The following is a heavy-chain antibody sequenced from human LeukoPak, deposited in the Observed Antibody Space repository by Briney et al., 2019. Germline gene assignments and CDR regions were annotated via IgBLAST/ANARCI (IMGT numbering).Heavy chain of an antibody. Sequence: KPSETLSLTCAVYGGSFSGYYWSWIRQPPGKGLEWIGEINHSGSTNYNPSLKSRVTISVDTSKNQFSLKLSSVTAADTAVYYCARGVGRLSLWFRESYFDYWGQGTLVTVSS. CDR3: ARGVGRLSLWFRESYFDY. V-gene: IGHV4-34*01. J-gene: IGHJ4*02. CDR1: GGSFSGYY. CDR2: INHSGST. D-gene: IGHD3-10*01.